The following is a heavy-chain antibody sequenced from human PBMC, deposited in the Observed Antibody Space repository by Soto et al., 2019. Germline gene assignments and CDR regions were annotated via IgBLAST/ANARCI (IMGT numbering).Heavy chain of an antibody. Sequence: PGGSLRLSCAASGFTFSSYAMSWVRQAPGKGLEWVSAISGSGGSTYYADSVKGRFTISRDNSKNTLYLQMNSLRAEDTAVYYCAKGGKYYDFWSGYYPPPYYYGMDVWGQGTTVTVSS. CDR2: ISGSGGST. D-gene: IGHD3-3*01. CDR3: AKGGKYYDFWSGYYPPPYYYGMDV. CDR1: GFTFSSYA. V-gene: IGHV3-23*01. J-gene: IGHJ6*02.